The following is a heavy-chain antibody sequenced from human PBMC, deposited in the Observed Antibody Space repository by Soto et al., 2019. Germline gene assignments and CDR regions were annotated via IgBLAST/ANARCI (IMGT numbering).Heavy chain of an antibody. CDR3: ATGAVRGVISYYYGMDV. D-gene: IGHD3-10*01. CDR1: GYTLTELS. Sequence: ASVKVSCKVSGYTLTELSMHWVRQTPGKGLEWMGGFDPEDGETIYAQKFQGRVTMTEDTSTDTAYMELSSLRSEDTAVYYCATGAVRGVISYYYGMDVWGQGTTVTVSS. CDR2: FDPEDGET. J-gene: IGHJ6*02. V-gene: IGHV1-24*01.